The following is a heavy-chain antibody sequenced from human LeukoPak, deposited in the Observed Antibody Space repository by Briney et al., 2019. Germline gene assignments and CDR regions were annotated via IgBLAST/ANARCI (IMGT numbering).Heavy chain of an antibody. V-gene: IGHV3-33*01. CDR1: GFTFSSSG. CDR3: ASAPYGSGTFLDY. J-gene: IGHJ4*02. CDR2: IWYDGSDK. Sequence: GGSLRLSCAAYGFTFSSSGMHWVRQAPGKGLEWVAVIWYDGSDKYSADSVKGRFTISRDNSKNTLYLQMNSLRAEDTAVYYCASAPYGSGTFLDYWGQGTLVTVSS. D-gene: IGHD3-10*01.